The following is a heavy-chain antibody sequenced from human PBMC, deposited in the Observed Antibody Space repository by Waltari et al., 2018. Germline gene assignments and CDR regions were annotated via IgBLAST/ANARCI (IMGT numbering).Heavy chain of an antibody. J-gene: IGHJ3*02. CDR1: GFTFSSYA. D-gene: IGHD1-26*01. V-gene: IGHV3-30-3*01. Sequence: QVQLVESGGGVVQPGRSLRLSCAASGFTFSSYAMHWVRQAPGKGLEWVAVISYDGSNKYYADSVKGRFTISRDNSKNTLYLQMNSLRAEDTAVYYCARVRSSYYDPSPLGGAFDIWGQGTMVTVSS. CDR2: ISYDGSNK. CDR3: ARVRSSYYDPSPLGGAFDI.